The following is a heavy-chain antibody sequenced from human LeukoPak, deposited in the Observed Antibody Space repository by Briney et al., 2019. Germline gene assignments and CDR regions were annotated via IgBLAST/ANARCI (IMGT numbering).Heavy chain of an antibody. J-gene: IGHJ4*02. CDR1: GGSISSGSYY. CDR3: ARYDYSSSWYISDY. V-gene: IGHV4-61*02. Sequence: SQTLSLTCTVSGGSISSGSYYWSWIRQPAGKGLEWIGRIYTSGSTNHNPSLKSRVTISVDTSKNQFSLKLISVTAADTAVYYCARYDYSSSWYISDYWGQGTLVTVSS. D-gene: IGHD6-13*01. CDR2: IYTSGST.